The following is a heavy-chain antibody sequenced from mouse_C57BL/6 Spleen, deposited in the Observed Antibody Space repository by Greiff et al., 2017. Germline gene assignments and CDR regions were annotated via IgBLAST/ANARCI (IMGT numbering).Heavy chain of an antibody. Sequence: QVQLQQSGAELVKPGASVKLSCKASGYTFTEYTIHWVKQRSGQGLEWIGWFYPGSGSIKYNEKFKDKATLTADKSSSTVYMALSRLTSEDSAVYFCARHEEAAHYDYDYYAMDYWGQGTSVTVSS. J-gene: IGHJ4*01. CDR1: GYTFTEYT. D-gene: IGHD2-4*01. CDR2: FYPGSGSI. V-gene: IGHV1-62-2*01. CDR3: ARHEEAAHYDYDYYAMDY.